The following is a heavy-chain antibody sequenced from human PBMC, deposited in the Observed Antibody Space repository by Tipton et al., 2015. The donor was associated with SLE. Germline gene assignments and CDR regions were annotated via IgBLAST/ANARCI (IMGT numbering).Heavy chain of an antibody. CDR2: ISYDGSNK. D-gene: IGHD2-2*02. Sequence: SLRLSCAASGFTFSTYSMHWVRQAPGKGLEWVAVISYDGSNKYYADSVKGRFTISRDNSKNSLYLQMNSLRAEDTAVYYCAGGYCSSTSCYRRAFDIWGQGTMVTVSS. CDR3: AGGYCSSTSCYRRAFDI. V-gene: IGHV3-30-3*01. CDR1: GFTFSTYS. J-gene: IGHJ3*02.